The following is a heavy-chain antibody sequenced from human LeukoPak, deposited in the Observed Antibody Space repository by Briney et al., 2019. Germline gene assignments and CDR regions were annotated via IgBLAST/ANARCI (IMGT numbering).Heavy chain of an antibody. V-gene: IGHV3-30*04. CDR3: ATPGGYSGSAPAY. Sequence: GGSLRLSCAASGFTFSSYAIHWVRQAPGKGLEWVAVISFDGTDAFYADSVKGRFTISRDNSKNTLYLQMNSLRAEDTAVYYCATPGGYSGSAPAYWGQGTLVTVSS. J-gene: IGHJ4*02. CDR2: ISFDGTDA. CDR1: GFTFSSYA. D-gene: IGHD5-12*01.